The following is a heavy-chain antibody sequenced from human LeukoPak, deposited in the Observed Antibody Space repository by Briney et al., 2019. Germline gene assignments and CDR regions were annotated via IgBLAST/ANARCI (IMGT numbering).Heavy chain of an antibody. CDR3: AKDSRQKYYYDSSGYYLDAFDI. CDR2: ISYDGSNK. J-gene: IGHJ3*02. CDR1: GFTSSSYG. D-gene: IGHD3-22*01. V-gene: IGHV3-30*18. Sequence: TGGSLRLSCAASGFTSSSYGMHWVRQAPGKGLEWVAVISYDGSNKYYADSVKGRFTISRDNSKNTLYLQMNSLRAEDTAVYYCAKDSRQKYYYDSSGYYLDAFDIWGQGTMVTVSS.